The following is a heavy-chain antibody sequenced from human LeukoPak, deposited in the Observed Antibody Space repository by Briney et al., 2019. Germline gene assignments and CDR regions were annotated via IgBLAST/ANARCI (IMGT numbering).Heavy chain of an antibody. CDR3: ARDSGLGPTWHPFDH. Sequence: ASVKVSFKASGYNFTDYYIHWVRQAPGQGVEWMGWINPKSGGTNYAQKFRGRVTMTRATYISKAYMELSGLRSDDTAVYYCARDSGLGPTWHPFDHWGQGTPVTVSS. D-gene: IGHD1-26*01. J-gene: IGHJ4*02. V-gene: IGHV1-2*02. CDR2: INPKSGGT. CDR1: GYNFTDYY.